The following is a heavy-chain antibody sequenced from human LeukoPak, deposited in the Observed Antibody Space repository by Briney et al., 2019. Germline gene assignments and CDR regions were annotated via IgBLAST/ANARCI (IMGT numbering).Heavy chain of an antibody. CDR1: GFIFGNYW. Sequence: PGGSLTLSCAASGFIFGNYWMGWVRQAPGKGLEWVAYIKQDGSEKYYVDSVKGRFSISRDNAKNSLYLQLNSLRVEDTAVYYCARDEGIAVAGTMDVWGQGTTVTVSS. D-gene: IGHD6-19*01. CDR2: IKQDGSEK. J-gene: IGHJ6*02. V-gene: IGHV3-7*01. CDR3: ARDEGIAVAGTMDV.